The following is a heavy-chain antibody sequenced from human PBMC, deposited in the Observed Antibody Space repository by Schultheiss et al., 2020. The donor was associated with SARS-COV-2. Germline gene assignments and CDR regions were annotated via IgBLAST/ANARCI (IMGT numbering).Heavy chain of an antibody. CDR2: MNPNSGDT. CDR3: ARVFTQLPHYYYYGMDV. CDR1: GYTFTSYD. V-gene: IGHV1-8*01. J-gene: IGHJ6*02. Sequence: ASVKVSCKASGYTFTSYDINWVRQASGQGLEWVGWMNPNSGDTGYAQKFQGRVTMTRTTSMNTSYMELSSLRSEDTAVYYCARVFTQLPHYYYYGMDVWGQGTTVTVSS. D-gene: IGHD2-2*01.